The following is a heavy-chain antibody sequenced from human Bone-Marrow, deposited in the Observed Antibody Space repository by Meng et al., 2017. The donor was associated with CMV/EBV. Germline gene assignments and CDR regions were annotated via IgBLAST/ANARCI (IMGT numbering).Heavy chain of an antibody. CDR2: INPVGGVT. D-gene: IGHD2-2*01. J-gene: IGHJ4*02. CDR1: GYMFISYD. V-gene: IGHV1-46*01. CDR3: ARDWGSAAKLGD. Sequence: ASVKVSCKASGYMFISYDIHWVRQAPGQGLEWMGIINPVGGVTTYAQKFQDRISLTTKTSTSTVDMELRSLRSEDTAVYYCARDWGSAAKLGDWGQGTLVTVSS.